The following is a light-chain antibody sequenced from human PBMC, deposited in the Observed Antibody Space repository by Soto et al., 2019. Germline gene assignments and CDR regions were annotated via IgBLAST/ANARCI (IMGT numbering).Light chain of an antibody. CDR3: CSYDDTVV. CDR1: SSDVGDYKR. J-gene: IGLJ2*01. CDR2: EDT. V-gene: IGLV2-23*01. Sequence: QSALTQPASVSGSPGQSIAISCTGTSSDVGDYKRVSWYQHHPGKAPKLMIYEDTKRPSGVSNRFSASKSANTASLTISGLQADDEAEYYCCSYDDTVVFGGGPKLTVL.